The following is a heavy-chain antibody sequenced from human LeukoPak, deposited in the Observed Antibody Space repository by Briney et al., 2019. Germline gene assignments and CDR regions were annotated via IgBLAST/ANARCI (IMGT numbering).Heavy chain of an antibody. D-gene: IGHD1-26*01. Sequence: SETLSLTCIVSGGSISSGGYYWSWIRQHPGKGLEWIGYIYYSGSTYYNPSLKSRVTISVDTSKNQFSLKLSSVTAADTAVYYCARDRGGSYVLGFFDYWGQGTLVTVSS. CDR2: IYYSGST. V-gene: IGHV4-31*03. CDR3: ARDRGGSYVLGFFDY. J-gene: IGHJ4*02. CDR1: GGSISSGGYY.